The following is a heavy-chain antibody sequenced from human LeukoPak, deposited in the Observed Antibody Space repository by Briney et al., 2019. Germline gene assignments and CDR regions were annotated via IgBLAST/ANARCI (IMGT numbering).Heavy chain of an antibody. CDR3: ARGGRSFGYSLDY. CDR2: IYSSGST. J-gene: IGHJ4*02. CDR1: GGSIRSNY. Sequence: SETLSLTCSVSGGSIRSNYWSWIRQPAGKGLEWIGRIYSSGSTNYNPSLRSRVTMSVDTSKNQFSLKLSSVTAADTAVCYCARGGRSFGYSLDYWGQGTLVTVSS. D-gene: IGHD5-18*01. V-gene: IGHV4-4*07.